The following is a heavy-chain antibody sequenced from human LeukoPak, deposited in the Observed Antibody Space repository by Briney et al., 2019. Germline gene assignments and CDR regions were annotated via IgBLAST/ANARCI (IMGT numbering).Heavy chain of an antibody. V-gene: IGHV4-4*07. CDR1: GGSIRSYY. CDR2: IYTSEST. J-gene: IGHJ5*02. CDR3: ARDPVSYRHNFFDP. D-gene: IGHD5-18*01. Sequence: PSETLSLTCTVSGGSIRSYYWSWIRQPAGKGLEWIGRIYTSESTNYNPSLKSRVTMSVDTSKNQFSLKLSSVTAADTAIYYCARDPVSYRHNFFDPWGQGTLVTVSS.